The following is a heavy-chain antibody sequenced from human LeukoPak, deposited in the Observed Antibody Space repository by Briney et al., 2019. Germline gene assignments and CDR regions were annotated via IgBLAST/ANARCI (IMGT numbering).Heavy chain of an antibody. V-gene: IGHV3-21*04. D-gene: IGHD4/OR15-4a*01. CDR3: ATERYGVVLLALDS. CDR2: ISDSTTNI. Sequence: GESLTLSCAASGVTFTYYTIHWVRQSPGQGLEWVASISDSTTNIYYADSLKGGFTIARDNAKNSVFLQRTSLRPDDTAIYSCATERYGVVLLALDSWGQGTLVTVSS. CDR1: GVTFTYYT. J-gene: IGHJ4*02.